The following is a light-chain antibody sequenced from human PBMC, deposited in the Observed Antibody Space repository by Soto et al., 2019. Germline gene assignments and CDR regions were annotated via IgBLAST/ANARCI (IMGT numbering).Light chain of an antibody. CDR3: QQYDRFPYT. CDR2: KAS. V-gene: IGKV1-5*03. Sequence: DIQMTQSPSTLSASVGDTVTITCRASQSLSYWLAWYQQKPGQAPKLLIHKASTLESGVPSRFSGSGSGTEFTLTISSLQPDDFATFCQQYDRFPYTFGQGTKLEIK. J-gene: IGKJ2*01. CDR1: QSLSYW.